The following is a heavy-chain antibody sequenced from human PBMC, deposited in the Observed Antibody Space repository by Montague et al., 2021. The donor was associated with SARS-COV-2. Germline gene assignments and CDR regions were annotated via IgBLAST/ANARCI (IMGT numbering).Heavy chain of an antibody. D-gene: IGHD4-17*01. CDR2: ISNSGFT. CDR3: ARVRKDDYGDNDFDY. Sequence: SETLSLTCTVSGDSMTGDSMSRYYWSWIRQTPGKGLGWIGYISNSGFTNDNPSLKTRVTTSVDTSNNQFSLKLNSVTAADTAVHYCARVRKDDYGDNDFDYWGQGTLVTVSS. CDR1: GDSMTGDSMSRYY. J-gene: IGHJ4*02. V-gene: IGHV4-61*01.